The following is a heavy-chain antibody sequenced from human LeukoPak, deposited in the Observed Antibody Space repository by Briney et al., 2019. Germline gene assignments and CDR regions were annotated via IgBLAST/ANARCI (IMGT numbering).Heavy chain of an antibody. V-gene: IGHV4-4*02. CDR1: GGSISSSNW. CDR3: ARQPYYYGSGSARWFDP. D-gene: IGHD3-10*01. CDR2: IYHSGST. J-gene: IGHJ5*02. Sequence: SETLSLTCAVSGGSISSSNWWSWVRQPPGKGLEWIGEIYHSGSTNYNPSLKSRVTISVDKSKNQFSLKLSSVTAADTAVYYCARQPYYYGSGSARWFDPWGQGTLVTVSS.